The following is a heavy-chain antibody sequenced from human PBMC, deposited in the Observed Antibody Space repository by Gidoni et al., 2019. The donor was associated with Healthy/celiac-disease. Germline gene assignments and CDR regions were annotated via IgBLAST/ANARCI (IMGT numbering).Heavy chain of an antibody. CDR2: IYYSGST. D-gene: IGHD3-16*01. Sequence: QVLLQEPGPGLAKPSETLSLTCPVTGGSISSYYWSWIRPPPGKGLEWIGYIYYSGSTNYNPTLKSRVTISVDTSKTQFSLRLGSVTAADTAVYYCARGSAGLGAYWFDPWGQGTLVTVSS. CDR3: ARGSAGLGAYWFDP. J-gene: IGHJ5*02. V-gene: IGHV4-59*01. CDR1: GGSISSYY.